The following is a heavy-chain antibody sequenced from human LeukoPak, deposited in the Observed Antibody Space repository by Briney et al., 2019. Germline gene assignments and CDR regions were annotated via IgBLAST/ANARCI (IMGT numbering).Heavy chain of an antibody. J-gene: IGHJ5*02. Sequence: SETLSLTCSVPGGSVSSGGYYWSWIRQPPGTGLEWIGYIYYNGNTNHNPSLKSRVTISVDTSKNQFSLKLSSVTAADTAVYYCAREPLRAESRWFDPWGQGILVTVSS. CDR1: GGSVSSGGYY. D-gene: IGHD1-26*01. CDR2: IYYNGNT. V-gene: IGHV4-61*08. CDR3: AREPLRAESRWFDP.